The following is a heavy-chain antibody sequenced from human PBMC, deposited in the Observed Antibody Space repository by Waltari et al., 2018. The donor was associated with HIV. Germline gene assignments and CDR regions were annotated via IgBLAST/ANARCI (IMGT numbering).Heavy chain of an antibody. CDR3: ARDRGLGNKYYKVPYYFDY. CDR2: INSYDGKT. J-gene: IGHJ4*02. V-gene: IGHV1-18*01. CDR1: GYIFNNYH. D-gene: IGHD2-8*01. Sequence: QAQLVQSGAEVKNPGASVKVSCKAYGYIFNNYHINRVRPAPGQWLEVMGWINSYDGKTNYAQMFQGRVTMTTDTSTNTVYMELRSLRSDDTAVYYCARDRGLGNKYYKVPYYFDYWGQGTLVTVSA.